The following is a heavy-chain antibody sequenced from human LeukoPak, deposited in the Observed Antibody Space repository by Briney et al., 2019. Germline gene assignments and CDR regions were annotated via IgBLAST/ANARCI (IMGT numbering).Heavy chain of an antibody. Sequence: SETLSLTCAVYGGSFSGYYWSWIRQPPGKGLEWIGEINHSGSTNHNPSLKSRVTISVDTSKNQFSLKLSSVTAADTAVYYCARNPHLGDTAMPLEVPHDYYYYGMDVWGQGTTVTVSS. J-gene: IGHJ6*02. CDR3: ARNPHLGDTAMPLEVPHDYYYYGMDV. CDR1: GGSFSGYY. V-gene: IGHV4-34*01. D-gene: IGHD5-18*01. CDR2: INHSGST.